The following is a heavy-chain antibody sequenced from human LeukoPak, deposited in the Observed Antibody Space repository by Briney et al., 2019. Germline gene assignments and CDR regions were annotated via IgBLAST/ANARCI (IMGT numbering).Heavy chain of an antibody. V-gene: IGHV3-7*03. J-gene: IGHJ4*02. CDR2: IKLDGSEK. CDR1: GFTFSSYA. Sequence: GGSLRLSSAASGFTFSSYAMHWVRQAPGKGLEWVANIKLDGSEKNYVDSVKGRFTISRDNTKNSLYLQMNSLRAEDTAVFYCARDQYDTWSRRGNFDSWGQGTLVIVSS. CDR3: ARDQYDTWSRRGNFDS. D-gene: IGHD3-3*01.